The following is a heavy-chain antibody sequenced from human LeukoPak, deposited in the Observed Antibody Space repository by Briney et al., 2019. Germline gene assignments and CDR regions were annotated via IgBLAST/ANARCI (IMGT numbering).Heavy chain of an antibody. Sequence: GGSLRLSCTASGFTFSDDSVNWVRQAPGKGLEWVSCITGISDIYYADSVKGRFTISRDNAKNSVYLQMNSLRAKDTGINCGARAIQLWGQGTLVTVSS. CDR2: ITGISDI. J-gene: IGHJ4*02. CDR1: GFTFSDDS. V-gene: IGHV3-69-1*02. D-gene: IGHD1-1*01. CDR3: ARAIQL.